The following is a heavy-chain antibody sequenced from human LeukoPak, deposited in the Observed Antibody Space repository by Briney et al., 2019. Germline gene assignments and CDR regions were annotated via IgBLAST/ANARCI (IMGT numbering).Heavy chain of an antibody. V-gene: IGHV3-48*01. CDR2: ISSSSTI. CDR1: GLTFSSYS. CDR3: AVLGYSDYDSGIDY. Sequence: GGSLRLSCAASGLTFSSYSMNWVRQAPGKVLEWVSYISSSSTIYYAVSVKGRFTISRDNDKNSLYLQMTSLRAEDTAVYYCAVLGYSDYDSGIDYWGQGTLVTVSS. D-gene: IGHD5-12*01. J-gene: IGHJ4*02.